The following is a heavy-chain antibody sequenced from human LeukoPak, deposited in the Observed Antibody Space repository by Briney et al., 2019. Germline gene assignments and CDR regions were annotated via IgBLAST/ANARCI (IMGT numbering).Heavy chain of an antibody. D-gene: IGHD3-10*01. CDR3: ARATAYYGSGSPYYFDY. J-gene: IGHJ4*02. CDR2: VQDDGTDK. Sequence: PGGSLRLSCVASGFKFSSYGMHWVRQAPGKGLEWVSFVQDDGTDKYAQSVKGRFLVSRDNSKNTLYLQMNSLRAEDTAVYYCARATAYYGSGSPYYFDYWGQGTLVTVSS. CDR1: GFKFSSYG. V-gene: IGHV3-30*02.